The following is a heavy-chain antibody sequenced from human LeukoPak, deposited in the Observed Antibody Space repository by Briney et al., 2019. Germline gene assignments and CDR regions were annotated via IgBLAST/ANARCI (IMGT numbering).Heavy chain of an antibody. D-gene: IGHD3-22*01. Sequence: GGSLRLSCAASGFTFSSYAMSWVRQAPGKGLEWVSAISGSGGSTYYADSVKGRFTISRDNSKNTLYLQMNSLRAEDTAVYYCARGYYDSSGYLRWGPRYYYMDVWGKGTTVTISS. V-gene: IGHV3-23*01. CDR1: GFTFSSYA. CDR3: ARGYYDSSGYLRWGPRYYYMDV. J-gene: IGHJ6*03. CDR2: ISGSGGST.